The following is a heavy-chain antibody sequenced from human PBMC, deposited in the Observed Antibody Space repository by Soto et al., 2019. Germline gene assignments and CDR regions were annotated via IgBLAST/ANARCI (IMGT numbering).Heavy chain of an antibody. CDR1: GYSFTSYW. CDR3: ARHVLVRDAFDI. CDR2: IYPGDSDT. D-gene: IGHD2-8*01. J-gene: IGHJ3*02. V-gene: IGHV5-51*01. Sequence: GESKKISYKGSGYSFTSYWIGWVRQMPGRGLEWMGIIYPGDSDTRYSPSFQGQATISADKSISTAYLQWSSLKASDTAMYYCARHVLVRDAFDIWGQGTMVTVSS.